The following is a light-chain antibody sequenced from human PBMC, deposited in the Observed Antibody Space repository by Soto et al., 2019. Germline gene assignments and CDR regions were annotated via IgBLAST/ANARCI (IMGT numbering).Light chain of an antibody. CDR2: GAS. CDR3: QQYNKWPWT. Sequence: EIVLTQSPATLSVSPGERATLSCRASQSVSSKLGWYQEKPGQAPRVLIYGASARATGIPARFSGSGSGTEFTLTISSLQSEDFAVYYCQQYNKWPWTFGQGTKVDIK. CDR1: QSVSSK. J-gene: IGKJ1*01. V-gene: IGKV3-15*01.